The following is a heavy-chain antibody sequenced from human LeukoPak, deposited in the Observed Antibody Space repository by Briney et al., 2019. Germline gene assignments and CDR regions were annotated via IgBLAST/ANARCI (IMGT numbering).Heavy chain of an antibody. CDR3: ARMAMDPAMVTNFFDL. V-gene: IGHV1-46*01. D-gene: IGHD5-18*01. J-gene: IGHJ4*02. Sequence: GASVEISCKASGYTFTDYYMYWVRQAPGQGPECMGVIHPSGGSTTYAQKFQGRVTLTKDTATSTVYIELSSLRSDDTAVYYCARMAMDPAMVTNFFDLWGQGTLLTVSA. CDR1: GYTFTDYY. CDR2: IHPSGGST.